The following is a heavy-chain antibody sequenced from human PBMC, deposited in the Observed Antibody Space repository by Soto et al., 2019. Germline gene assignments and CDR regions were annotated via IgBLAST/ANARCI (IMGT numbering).Heavy chain of an antibody. V-gene: IGHV1-3*05. CDR2: INAGNGNT. Sequence: QVQLVQSGAEEKKPGASVKVSCKASGYTFTSYAMHWVRQAPGQRLEWMGWINAGNGNTKYSQKFQGRVTITRDTSASTAYMELSSLRSEDTAVYYYARSPGIAVADYWGQGTLVTVSS. D-gene: IGHD6-19*01. CDR3: ARSPGIAVADY. CDR1: GYTFTSYA. J-gene: IGHJ4*02.